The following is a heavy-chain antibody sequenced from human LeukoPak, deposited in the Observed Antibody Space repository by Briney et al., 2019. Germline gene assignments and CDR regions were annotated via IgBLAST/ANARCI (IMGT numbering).Heavy chain of an antibody. CDR1: GYTFTSYG. Sequence: ASVKVSCKGSGYTFTSYGISWVRQAPGQGLEWMGRISAYNGNTNYAQKLQGRVTMTTDTSTSTAYMELRSLRSDDTAVYYCARDRYCSSTSCYRGRFDPWGQGTLVTVSS. CDR3: ARDRYCSSTSCYRGRFDP. D-gene: IGHD2-2*01. CDR2: ISAYNGNT. V-gene: IGHV1-18*04. J-gene: IGHJ5*02.